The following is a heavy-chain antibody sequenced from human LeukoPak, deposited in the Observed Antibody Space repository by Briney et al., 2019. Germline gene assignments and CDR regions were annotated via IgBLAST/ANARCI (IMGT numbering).Heavy chain of an antibody. J-gene: IGHJ4*02. CDR2: IYYSGST. D-gene: IGHD6-13*01. CDR1: GVSISSYY. V-gene: IGHV4-59*01. CDR3: ARVTGYRIEAYFDY. Sequence: SESLSLTCTVSGVSISSYYMSWIRQPPGKGLEWIGYIYYSGSTYYSPSLKSRVTISVETSKNEFSLQLRSLSAADTAVYYCARVTGYRIEAYFDYWGQGTLVTVSS.